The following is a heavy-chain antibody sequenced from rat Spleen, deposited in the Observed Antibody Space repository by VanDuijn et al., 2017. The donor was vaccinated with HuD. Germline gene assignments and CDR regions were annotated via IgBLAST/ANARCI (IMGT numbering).Heavy chain of an antibody. V-gene: IGHV2-6*01. CDR1: GFSLTSYT. J-gene: IGHJ2*01. CDR3: TRSLYSSPLLDH. Sequence: QVQLKESGPGLAQPSQTLSLTCTVSGFSLTSYTVSWVRQPPGKGLEWIAAISSGGSTYYNSALKSRLSISRDTSKSQVFLKMGSLQSDETAIYYCTRSLYSSPLLDHWGQGVMVTVSS. CDR2: ISSGGST. D-gene: IGHD1-2*01.